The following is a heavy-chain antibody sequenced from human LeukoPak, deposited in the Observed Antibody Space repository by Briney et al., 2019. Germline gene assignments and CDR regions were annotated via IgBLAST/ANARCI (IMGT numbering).Heavy chain of an antibody. CDR1: GFTFSSYA. D-gene: IGHD6-13*01. J-gene: IGHJ6*02. CDR3: ARDRSSSWFYYYYGMDV. V-gene: IGHV3-30*04. Sequence: GGSLRLSCAASGFTFSSYAMHWVRQAPGKGLEWVAVISYDGSNKYYADSVKGRLTISRDNSKNTLYLQMNSLRAEDTAVYYCARDRSSSWFYYYYGMDVWGQGTTVTVSS. CDR2: ISYDGSNK.